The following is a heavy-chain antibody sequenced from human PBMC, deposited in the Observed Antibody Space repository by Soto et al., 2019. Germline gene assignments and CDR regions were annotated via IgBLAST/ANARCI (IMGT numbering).Heavy chain of an antibody. CDR2: IIPIFGTA. CDR3: ARRTIFGVVIVPDFDN. CDR1: GGTFSSYG. Sequence: QVQLVQSGAEVKKPGSSVKVSCKASGGTFSSYGISWVRQVPGQGLEWMGGIIPIFGTANYVQKFQGRVSITADESTSTAYMELSSLRSEDTAVYYCARRTIFGVVIVPDFDNWGQGTLVTVSS. J-gene: IGHJ4*02. V-gene: IGHV1-69*12. D-gene: IGHD3-3*01.